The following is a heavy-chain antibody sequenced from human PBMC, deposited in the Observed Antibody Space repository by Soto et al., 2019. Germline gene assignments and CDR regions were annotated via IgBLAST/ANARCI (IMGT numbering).Heavy chain of an antibody. J-gene: IGHJ6*03. D-gene: IGHD6-6*01. V-gene: IGHV3-9*01. Sequence: GGSLRLSCAASGFTFDDYAMHWVRQAPGKGLEWVSGISWNSGSIGYADSVKGRFTISRDNAKNSLYLQMNSLRAEDTALYYCAKGSIAARWEYYYYYMDVWGKGTTVTVSS. CDR3: AKGSIAARWEYYYYYMDV. CDR1: GFTFDDYA. CDR2: ISWNSGSI.